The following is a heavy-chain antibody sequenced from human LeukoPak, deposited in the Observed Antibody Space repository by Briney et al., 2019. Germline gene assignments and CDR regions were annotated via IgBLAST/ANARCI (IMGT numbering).Heavy chain of an antibody. CDR2: MYAGGTT. J-gene: IGHJ5*02. CDR3: ARGSGSGWPLDR. D-gene: IGHD6-19*01. Sequence: AGSLRLSCAASGVIVSRNFMSWVRQAPGKGLQWVAIMYAGGTTDYSESVRGRFHISRDTSNNTLSLQMNSLRAEDTAVYYCARGSGSGWPLDRWGQGTLVTVSS. CDR1: GVIVSRNF. V-gene: IGHV3-53*01.